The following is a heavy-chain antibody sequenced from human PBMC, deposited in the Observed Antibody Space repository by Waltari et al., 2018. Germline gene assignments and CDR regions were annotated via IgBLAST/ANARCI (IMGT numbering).Heavy chain of an antibody. CDR2: IWYDGSNK. CDR1: GFTFSSYG. Sequence: QVQLVESGGGVVQPGRSLRLSCAASGFTFSSYGMHWVRQAPGKGLEWVAVIWYDGSNKYYADSVKGRFTISRDNSKNTLYLQMNSLRAEDTAVYYCARDLVPGNYYYGMDVWGQGTTVTVSS. V-gene: IGHV3-33*01. J-gene: IGHJ6*02. D-gene: IGHD6-6*01. CDR3: ARDLVPGNYYYGMDV.